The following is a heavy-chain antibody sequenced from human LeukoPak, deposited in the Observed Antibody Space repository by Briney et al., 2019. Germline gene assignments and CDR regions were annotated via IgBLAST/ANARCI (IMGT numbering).Heavy chain of an antibody. D-gene: IGHD3-10*02. CDR2: ISSSGSAI. CDR1: GFTFSSYS. Sequence: GGSLRPSCAVSGFTFSSYSMNWVRQAPGKGLEWASYISSSGSAIYYADSAKGRFTISRDNAKNSLYLQMNSLRAEDTAVYYCAELGITMIGGVWGKGTTVTISS. J-gene: IGHJ6*04. CDR3: AELGITMIGGV. V-gene: IGHV3-48*04.